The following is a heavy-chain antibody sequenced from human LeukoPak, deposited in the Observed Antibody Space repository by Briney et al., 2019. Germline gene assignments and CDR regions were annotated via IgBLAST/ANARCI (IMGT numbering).Heavy chain of an antibody. CDR1: GSSFTSYC. CDR2: IYPGDSGP. J-gene: IGHJ3*01. Sequence: EESLQISCQVSGSSFTSYCIGWVRQLPGKGLEWMGIIYPGDSGPSYSPSFQGQVTISVDKTINTAYLQWSSLQASDTAMYYCGMSGDRVPLQDDVFDVWGQGTMVTVST. CDR3: GMSGDRVPLQDDVFDV. V-gene: IGHV5-51*01. D-gene: IGHD1-26*01.